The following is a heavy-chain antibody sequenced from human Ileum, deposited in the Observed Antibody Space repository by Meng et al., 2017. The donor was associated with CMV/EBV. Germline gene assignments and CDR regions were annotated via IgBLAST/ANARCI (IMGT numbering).Heavy chain of an antibody. CDR1: GGSTDSSTYY. J-gene: IGHJ5*01. CDR2: VSYTGDT. D-gene: IGHD2-8*02. Sequence: LSLNSTVPGGSTDSSTYYWGWTRQPPGKGMEWIGSVSYTGDTDYNASLRSRVTMSVDTSQSQFFLKVNSVTAADTAVYSCVRILNTGINGRGWFDLWGQGVLVTVSS. V-gene: IGHV4-39*07. CDR3: VRILNTGINGRGWFDL.